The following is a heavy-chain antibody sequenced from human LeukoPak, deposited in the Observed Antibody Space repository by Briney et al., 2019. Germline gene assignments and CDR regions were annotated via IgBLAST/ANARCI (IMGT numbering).Heavy chain of an antibody. CDR2: ICGRGGST. CDR3: AKGQERTRIAARPSAFDF. Sequence: PGGSLRLSCAASGFTFSSYGMSWVRQAPGKGLEWVSAICGRGGSTYYADSVKGRFTISRDNSKDTLYLQMITLRADDTAIYYCAKGQERTRIAARPSAFDFWGQGTLVTVSS. D-gene: IGHD6-6*01. CDR1: GFTFSSYG. V-gene: IGHV3-23*01. J-gene: IGHJ4*02.